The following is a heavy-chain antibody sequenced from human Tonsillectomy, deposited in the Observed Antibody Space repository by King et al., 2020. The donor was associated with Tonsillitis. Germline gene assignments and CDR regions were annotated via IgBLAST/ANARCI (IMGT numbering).Heavy chain of an antibody. CDR3: ARFFGSWYGRPEPLDY. V-gene: IGHV3-7*01. CDR2: IKQDGSEK. CDR1: GFTFSSYW. D-gene: IGHD6-13*01. Sequence: VQLVESGGGLVQPGGSLRLSCAASGFTFSSYWMSWVRQAPGKGLEWVANIKQDGSEKYYVDSVKGRFTISRDNAKNSLYLQMNSLRAEDTAVYYCARFFGSWYGRPEPLDYWGQGTLVTVSS. J-gene: IGHJ4*02.